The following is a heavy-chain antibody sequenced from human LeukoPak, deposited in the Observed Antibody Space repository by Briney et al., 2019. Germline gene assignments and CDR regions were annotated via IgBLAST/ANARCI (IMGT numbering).Heavy chain of an antibody. Sequence: GGSLRLSCAASGFTFSSYSMNWVRQAPGKGLERGSSISSSSSYIYYADSVKGRFTISRDNAKNSLYLKMNSLRAEDTAVYYCASAAVAGRNYWGQGTLVTVSS. CDR3: ASAAVAGRNY. D-gene: IGHD6-19*01. V-gene: IGHV3-21*01. CDR1: GFTFSSYS. CDR2: ISSSSSYI. J-gene: IGHJ4*02.